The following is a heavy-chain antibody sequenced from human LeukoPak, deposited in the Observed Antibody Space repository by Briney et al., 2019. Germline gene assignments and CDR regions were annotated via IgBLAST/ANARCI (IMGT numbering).Heavy chain of an antibody. J-gene: IGHJ3*01. CDR1: GFTFSNYA. CDR3: ARGVAVAAFSAFDV. Sequence: GGSLRLSCAASGFTFSNYAMTWVRQAPGKGLEWVANIKQDGSEKYYVDSVKGRFTISRDNAKNSLYLQMNSLKAEDTAVYYCARGVAVAAFSAFDVWGQGTMVTVSS. CDR2: IKQDGSEK. V-gene: IGHV3-7*01. D-gene: IGHD6-19*01.